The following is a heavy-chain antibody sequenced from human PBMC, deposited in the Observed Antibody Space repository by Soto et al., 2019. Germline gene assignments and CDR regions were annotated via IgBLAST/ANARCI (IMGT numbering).Heavy chain of an antibody. Sequence: SETLSLTCAVYGGSFSGYYWSWIRQPPGKGLEWIGEINHSGSTNYNPSLKSRVTISVDTSKNQFSLKLSSVTTADTAVYYCARVGVAGTGYWGQGTLVTVSS. CDR3: ARVGVAGTGY. CDR1: GGSFSGYY. CDR2: INHSGST. V-gene: IGHV4-34*01. D-gene: IGHD6-19*01. J-gene: IGHJ4*02.